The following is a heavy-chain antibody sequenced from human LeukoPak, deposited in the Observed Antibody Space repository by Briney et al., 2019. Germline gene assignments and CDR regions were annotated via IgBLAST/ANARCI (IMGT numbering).Heavy chain of an antibody. CDR2: TRNKANSYTT. D-gene: IGHD5-12*01. Sequence: SGGSLRLSCAASGLTFSDHYMDWVRQAPGKGLEWVGRTRNKANSYTTEYAASVKGRFTISRDDSKNSLYLQMNSLKTEDTAVYCCARVGSGYDLDYWGQGTLVTVSS. J-gene: IGHJ4*02. CDR3: ARVGSGYDLDY. CDR1: GLTFSDHY. V-gene: IGHV3-72*01.